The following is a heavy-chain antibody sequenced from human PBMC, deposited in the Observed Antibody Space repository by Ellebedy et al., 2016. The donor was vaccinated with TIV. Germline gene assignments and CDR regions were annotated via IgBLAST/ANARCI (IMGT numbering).Heavy chain of an antibody. D-gene: IGHD3-10*01. CDR1: GFTFSSYG. J-gene: IGHJ4*02. CDR3: ASGRAITSFDY. Sequence: GESLKISCAASGFTFSSYGMHWVRQAPGKGLEWVAVIWYDGSNKYYADSVKGRFTISRDNSKNTLYLQMNSLRAEDTAVYYCASGRAITSFDYWGQGTLVAVSS. CDR2: IWYDGSNK. V-gene: IGHV3-33*01.